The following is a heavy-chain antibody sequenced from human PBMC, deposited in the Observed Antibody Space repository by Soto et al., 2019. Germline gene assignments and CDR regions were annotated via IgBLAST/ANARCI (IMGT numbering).Heavy chain of an antibody. CDR1: GGSISHYY. V-gene: IGHV4-59*01. D-gene: IGHD3-16*01. J-gene: IGHJ5*02. CDR2: MYYNGNI. CDR3: ASGGNWFDP. Sequence: PSETLSLTCNVSGGSISHYYWTWVRQSPEKGLEWIGYMYYNGNINYNPSLKSRVTISIDTSKNQFSLTLKSVTAADTAVYYCASGGNWFDPWGQGVLVTVSS.